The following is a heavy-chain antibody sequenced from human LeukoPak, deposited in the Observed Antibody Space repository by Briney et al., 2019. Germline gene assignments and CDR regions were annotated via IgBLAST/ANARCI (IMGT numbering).Heavy chain of an antibody. CDR2: IFYSGYT. CDR3: ARYDSSGFYQYYFDY. D-gene: IGHD3-22*01. Sequence: TSETLSLTCSVSGGSISTYWWSWIRQSPGKGLEWIGNIFYSGYTNYNPSLKSRVTISVDTSKKQFSLKLTSVTAADPAVYYCARYDSSGFYQYYFDYWGLGTLVTGSS. V-gene: IGHV4-59*01. CDR1: GGSISTYW. J-gene: IGHJ4*02.